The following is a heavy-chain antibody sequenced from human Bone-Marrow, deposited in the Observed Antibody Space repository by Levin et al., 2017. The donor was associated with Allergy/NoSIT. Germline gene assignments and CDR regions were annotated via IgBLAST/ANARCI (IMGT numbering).Heavy chain of an antibody. CDR1: GFTFSSFG. J-gene: IGHJ4*02. V-gene: IGHV3-33*01. CDR3: ARDLGSSRWVDY. D-gene: IGHD1-26*01. CDR2: IWFDGSNK. Sequence: GGSLRLSCAASGFTFSSFGMHWVRQAPGKGLEWVAFIWFDGSNKNYEDSVKGRFTISRDNSKNTLYLQMNSLTAGDTAVYYCARDLGSSRWVDYWGQGTLVTVSS.